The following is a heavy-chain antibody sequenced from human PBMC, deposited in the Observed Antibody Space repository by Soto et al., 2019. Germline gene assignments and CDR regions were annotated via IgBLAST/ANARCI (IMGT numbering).Heavy chain of an antibody. V-gene: IGHV3-30-3*02. CDR3: AKDGSHGAFDI. D-gene: IGHD1-26*01. CDR1: GFTFSSYA. J-gene: IGHJ3*02. CDR2: ISYDGSNK. Sequence: PGGSLRLSCAASGFTFSSYAMHWVRQAPGKGLEWVAVISYDGSNKYYADSVKGRFTISRDNSKNTLYLQMNSLRAEDTAVYYCAKDGSHGAFDIWGQGTMVTVSS.